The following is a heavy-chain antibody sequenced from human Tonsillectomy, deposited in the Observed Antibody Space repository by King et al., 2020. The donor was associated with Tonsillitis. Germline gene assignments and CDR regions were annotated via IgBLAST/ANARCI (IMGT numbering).Heavy chain of an antibody. CDR2: IGVYNGKT. Sequence: VQLVESGAEVKKPGASVKVSCKASGYTFASYGISWVRQAPGQGLEWMGWIGVYNGKTKYAQRLQDRVTVITDTSANTAYMELRSLRSDDTAMYYCARYINYYNSSGYYWGAFDYWGQGTLITVSS. D-gene: IGHD3-22*01. CDR1: GYTFASYG. V-gene: IGHV1-18*01. J-gene: IGHJ4*02. CDR3: ARYINYYNSSGYYWGAFDY.